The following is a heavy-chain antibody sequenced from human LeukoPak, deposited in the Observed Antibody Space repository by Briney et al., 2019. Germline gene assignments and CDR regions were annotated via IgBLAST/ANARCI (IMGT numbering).Heavy chain of an antibody. J-gene: IGHJ4*02. V-gene: IGHV4-39*01. CDR3: ARQGSSGWSHFDH. Sequence: PSETLSLTCTVSGDSVNSFYYWGWIRQPPGKGLEWIARVYYNGRTYTNPSLTSRVSISVDTSKINFSLKLDSVTAADTAVYYCARQGSSGWSHFDHWGQGTLVTVSS. CDR1: GDSVNSFYY. CDR2: VYYNGRT. D-gene: IGHD6-19*01.